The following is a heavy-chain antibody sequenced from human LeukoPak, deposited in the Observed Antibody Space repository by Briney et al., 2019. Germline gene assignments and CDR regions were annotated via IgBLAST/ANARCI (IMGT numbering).Heavy chain of an antibody. CDR2: ISWNSGSI. CDR1: GFTFDDYA. V-gene: IGHV3-9*01. D-gene: IGHD3-22*01. Sequence: GGSLRLSCAASGFTFDDYAMHWVRQAPGKGLEWVSGISWNSGSIGYADSVKGRFTISRDNAKNSLYLQMNSLRAEDTALYYCAKDLLCDSSGYDYWGQGTLVTVSS. J-gene: IGHJ4*02. CDR3: AKDLLCDSSGYDY.